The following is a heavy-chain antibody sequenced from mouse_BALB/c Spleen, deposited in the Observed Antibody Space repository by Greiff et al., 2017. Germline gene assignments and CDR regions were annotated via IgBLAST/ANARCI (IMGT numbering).Heavy chain of an antibody. CDR1: GFTFNTYA. J-gene: IGHJ4*01. D-gene: IGHD2-3*01. Sequence: EVKLMESGGGLVQPKGSLKLSCAASGFTFNTYAMNWVRQAPGKGLEWVARIRSKSNNYATYYADSVKDRFTISRDDSQSMLYLQMNNLKTEDTAMYYCVRQGWLLRNYAMDYWGQGTSVTVSS. V-gene: IGHV10-1*02. CDR3: VRQGWLLRNYAMDY. CDR2: IRSKSNNYAT.